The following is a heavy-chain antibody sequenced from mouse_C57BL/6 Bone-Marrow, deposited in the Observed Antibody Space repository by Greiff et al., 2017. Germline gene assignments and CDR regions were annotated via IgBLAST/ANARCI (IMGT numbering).Heavy chain of an antibody. CDR1: GFTFSNYW. D-gene: IGHD1-1*01. V-gene: IGHV6-3*01. Sequence: EVMLVESGGGLVQPGGSMKLSCVASGFTFSNYWMNWVRQSPEKGLEWVAQIRLKSDNYATHYAESVKGRFTISRDDSKSSVYLQMNNLSAEDTGIYYCTIYASFAYWGQGTLVTVSA. CDR2: IRLKSDNYAT. J-gene: IGHJ3*01. CDR3: TIYASFAY.